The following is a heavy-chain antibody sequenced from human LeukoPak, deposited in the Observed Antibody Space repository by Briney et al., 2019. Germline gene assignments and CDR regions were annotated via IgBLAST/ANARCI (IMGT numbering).Heavy chain of an antibody. CDR3: AKQSQSFSHFYYYYMDV. D-gene: IGHD1-26*01. V-gene: IGHV3-43*02. CDR1: GFTFSSYG. CDR2: ISWDGGST. Sequence: SGGSLRLSCAASGFTFSSYGMSWVRQAPGKGLEWVSLISWDGGSTYYADSVKGRFTISRDNSKDSLYLQMNSLRTEDTALYYCAKQSQSFSHFYYYYMDVWGKGTTVTVSS. J-gene: IGHJ6*03.